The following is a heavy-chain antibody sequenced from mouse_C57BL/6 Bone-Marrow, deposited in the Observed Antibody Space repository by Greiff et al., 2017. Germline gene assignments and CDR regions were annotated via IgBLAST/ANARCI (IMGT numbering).Heavy chain of an antibody. CDR3: AKPGYGNYDWYCDV. D-gene: IGHD2-1*01. Sequence: VHLVESGPGLVQPSQSLSITCTVSGFSLTSYGVHWVRQSPGKGLEWLGVIWRGGSTDYNAAFMSRLSITKDNSKSQVFFKMNSLQADDTAIYYCAKPGYGNYDWYCDVGGTGTTVTVSS. V-gene: IGHV2-5*01. J-gene: IGHJ1*03. CDR2: IWRGGST. CDR1: GFSLTSYG.